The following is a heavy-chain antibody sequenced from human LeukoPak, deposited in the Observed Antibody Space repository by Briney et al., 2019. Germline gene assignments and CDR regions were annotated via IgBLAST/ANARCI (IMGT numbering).Heavy chain of an antibody. J-gene: IGHJ6*03. V-gene: IGHV4-59*01. D-gene: IGHD3-16*01. CDR1: GGSISSYY. CDR3: ARDLVGLYYYYMVV. Sequence: SETLSLTCTVSGGSISSYYWTWIRQPPGKGLEWIGYIYYSGSANYNPSLKSRVTISVDTSKNQFSLKLTSVTAADTAVYYCARDLVGLYYYYMVVWGKGTTVTVSS. CDR2: IYYSGSA.